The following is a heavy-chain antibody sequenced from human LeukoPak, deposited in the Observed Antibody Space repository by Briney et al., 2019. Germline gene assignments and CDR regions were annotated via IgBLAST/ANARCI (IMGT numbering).Heavy chain of an antibody. CDR2: IRYDGSNK. J-gene: IGHJ3*02. CDR3: AKDGLVQRAFDI. Sequence: GGSLRLSCAASGFTFSSYAMSWVRQAPGKGLEWVAFIRYDGSNKYYADSVKGRFTISRDNSRNTLYLQMNSLRAEDTAVYYCAKDGLVQRAFDILGQGTMVTVSS. D-gene: IGHD6-19*01. CDR1: GFTFSSYA. V-gene: IGHV3-30*02.